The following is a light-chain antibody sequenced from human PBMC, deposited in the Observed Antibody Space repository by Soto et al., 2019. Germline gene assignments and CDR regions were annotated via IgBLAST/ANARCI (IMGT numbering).Light chain of an antibody. CDR1: QSISTY. CDR2: AAS. Sequence: DIQMTQSQSSLSASVGDRVTITCRPGQSISTYLNWYQQKPGTASRLLIYAASNVQSGVPSTFSGSLSGTNFTPTISSLQPEDYATYYCQQRFSTPYTIGQGNKLDIK. V-gene: IGKV1-39*01. J-gene: IGKJ2*01. CDR3: QQRFSTPYT.